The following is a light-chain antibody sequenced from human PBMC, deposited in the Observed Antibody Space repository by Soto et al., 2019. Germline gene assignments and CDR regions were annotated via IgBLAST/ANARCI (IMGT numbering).Light chain of an antibody. V-gene: IGKV2-28*01. J-gene: IGKJ4*01. CDR1: QSLLHSDGYSY. Sequence: DIVMTQSPLSLSVTPGEPASISCRSSQSLLHSDGYSYLDWYLQKPGQSPQLMIYLGFNRASGVPARFSCSGSGTDFTLKISRVEAEDVGTYYCIQGLHTPLTFGGGTKVEIK. CDR2: LGF. CDR3: IQGLHTPLT.